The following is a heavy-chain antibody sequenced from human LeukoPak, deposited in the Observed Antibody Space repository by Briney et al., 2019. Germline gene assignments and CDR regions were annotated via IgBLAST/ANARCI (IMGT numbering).Heavy chain of an antibody. V-gene: IGHV3-74*01. CDR3: ARVDQQGAFDI. J-gene: IGHJ3*02. Sequence: GGSLRLSCVASGFTFSNWMHWVRQDPRKGLVWVSRINGDGRNINYADSVRGRFTISRDNAKNTLYLQMNTLRVEDTAVYYCARVDQQGAFDIWGQGTMVTVSS. CDR1: GFTFSNW. CDR2: INGDGRNI. D-gene: IGHD2-2*01.